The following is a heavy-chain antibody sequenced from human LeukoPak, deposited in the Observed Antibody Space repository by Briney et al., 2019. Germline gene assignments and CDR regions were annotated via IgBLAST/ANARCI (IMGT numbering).Heavy chain of an antibody. CDR1: GFTFSSYW. Sequence: PGGSLRLSCAASGFTFSSYWMHWVRQAPGKGLVWVSRINSDGSSTSYADSVKGRFTISRDNAKNTLYLQMNSLRAEDTAVYYCARDGGYYDFWSGSAHFDYWGQGTLITVSS. CDR2: INSDGSST. V-gene: IGHV3-74*01. D-gene: IGHD3-3*01. CDR3: ARDGGYYDFWSGSAHFDY. J-gene: IGHJ4*02.